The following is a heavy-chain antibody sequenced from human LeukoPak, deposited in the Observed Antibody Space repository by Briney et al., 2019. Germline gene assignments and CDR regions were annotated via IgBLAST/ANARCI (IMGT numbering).Heavy chain of an antibody. J-gene: IGHJ5*02. CDR2: IHFDGSDK. V-gene: IGHV3-30*02. CDR3: AKDWKGGDYPNWFDP. Sequence: SGGSLRLSCSTSGFTFSSYGMHWVRQAPGRGPEWVAFIHFDGSDKYYADSVKGRFTISRDNSKNTLYLQMNSLRAEDTAVYYCAKDWKGGDYPNWFDPWGQGTLVTVSS. CDR1: GFTFSSYG. D-gene: IGHD4-17*01.